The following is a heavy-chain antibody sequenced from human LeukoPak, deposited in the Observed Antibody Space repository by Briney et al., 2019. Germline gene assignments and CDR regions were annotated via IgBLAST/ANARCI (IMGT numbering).Heavy chain of an antibody. CDR3: ARGTLGYDSSGYYYENYHYYMDV. V-gene: IGHV1-46*01. CDR1: GYTFTSYY. CDR2: INPSGGST. J-gene: IGHJ6*03. D-gene: IGHD3-22*01. Sequence: ASVKVSCKASGYTFTSYYMHWVRQAPGQGLEWMGIINPSGGSTSYAQEFQGRVTMTRDTSTSTVYMELSSLRSEDTAVYYCARGTLGYDSSGYYYENYHYYMDVWGKGTTVTVSS.